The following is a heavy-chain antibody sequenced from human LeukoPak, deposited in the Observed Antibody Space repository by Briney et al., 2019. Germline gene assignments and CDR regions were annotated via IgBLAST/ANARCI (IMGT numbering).Heavy chain of an antibody. CDR2: IYHSGST. V-gene: IGHV4-30-2*01. CDR3: ARYIAAAGTDY. J-gene: IGHJ4*02. Sequence: SETLSLTCTVSGGSISSGGYYWSWIRQPPGKGLEWIGYIYHSGSTYYHPSLKSRVTISVDRSKNQFYLKLSSVTAADTAVYYWARYIAAAGTDYWGQGTLVTVSS. CDR1: GGSISSGGYY. D-gene: IGHD6-13*01.